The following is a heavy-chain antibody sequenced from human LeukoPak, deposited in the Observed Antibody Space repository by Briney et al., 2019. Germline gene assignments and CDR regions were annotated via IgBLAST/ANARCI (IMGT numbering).Heavy chain of an antibody. CDR2: IYYGGST. CDR3: ARPLPGCPGCRCRAHLDY. CDR1: GDSINSNY. J-gene: IGHJ4*02. D-gene: IGHD2-15*01. Sequence: PSETLSLTCSVSGDSINSNYWSWMRQPPGKGLEWIGYIYYGGSTNYNPSLKSRVSMSVDTSKNQFSLNLSSVTAADTAVYHCARPLPGCPGCRCRAHLDYWAQGTLVTVSS. V-gene: IGHV4-59*01.